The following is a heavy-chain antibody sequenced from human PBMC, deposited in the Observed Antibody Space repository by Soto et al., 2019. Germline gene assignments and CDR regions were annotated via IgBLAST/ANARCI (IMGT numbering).Heavy chain of an antibody. CDR2: IYYSGST. Sequence: LSLTCTVSCGSISSYYWSWIRQPPGKGLEWIGYIYYSGSTNYNPSLKSRVTISVDTSKNQFSLKLSSVTAADTAVYYCAREGYPYYDILTGRTYYYGMDVWGQGTTVTVSS. V-gene: IGHV4-59*01. CDR1: CGSISSYY. J-gene: IGHJ6*02. CDR3: AREGYPYYDILTGRTYYYGMDV. D-gene: IGHD3-9*01.